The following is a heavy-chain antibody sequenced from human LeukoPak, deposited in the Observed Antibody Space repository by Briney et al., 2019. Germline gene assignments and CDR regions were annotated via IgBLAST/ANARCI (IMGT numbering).Heavy chain of an antibody. Sequence: GGSLRLSCAASGFTFSSYSMNWVRQAPGKGLEWVSSISSSSSYIYYADSVKGRFTISRDNAKNSLYPQMNSLRAEDTAVYYCARDSEIYADGNWFDPWGQGTLVTVSS. J-gene: IGHJ5*02. CDR2: ISSSSSYI. V-gene: IGHV3-21*01. CDR3: ARDSEIYADGNWFDP. D-gene: IGHD1-26*01. CDR1: GFTFSSYS.